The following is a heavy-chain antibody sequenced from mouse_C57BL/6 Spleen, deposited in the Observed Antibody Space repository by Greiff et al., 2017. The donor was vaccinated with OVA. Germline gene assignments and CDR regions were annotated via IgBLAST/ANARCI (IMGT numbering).Heavy chain of an antibody. CDR2: IYPGDGDT. CDR3: ASGDYGGSDVWYFDD. Sequence: QVQLQQSGPELVKPGASVKISCKASGYAFSSSWMNWVKQRPGKGLEWIGRIYPGDGDTNYNGKFKGKATLTAATSSSTAYMHLSILTSEDSAVYFCASGDYGGSDVWYFDDWGKGTTVTVSS. J-gene: IGHJ1*03. CDR1: GYAFSSSW. D-gene: IGHD1-1*01. V-gene: IGHV1-82*01.